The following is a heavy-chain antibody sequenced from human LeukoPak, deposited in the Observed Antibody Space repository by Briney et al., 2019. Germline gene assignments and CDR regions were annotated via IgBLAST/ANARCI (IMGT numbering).Heavy chain of an antibody. CDR3: AAFSA. D-gene: IGHD2/OR15-2a*01. Sequence: GGSLRLSFSAPGFTVRSNYISWGPRAPGKGLEWVSVIYSGGSTYYADSVKGQFTISRDNSKNTLYLQMNSLRAEDTAVYYCAAFSAWGQGTLVTVSS. CDR2: IYSGGST. J-gene: IGHJ4*02. CDR1: GFTVRSNY. V-gene: IGHV3-53*01.